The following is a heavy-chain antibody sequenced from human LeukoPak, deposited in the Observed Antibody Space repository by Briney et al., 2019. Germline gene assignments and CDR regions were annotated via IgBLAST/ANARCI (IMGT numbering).Heavy chain of an antibody. CDR3: ARESGRWLQSTPDY. CDR2: IYTSGST. CDR1: GGSISSYY. Sequence: SETLSLTCTVSGGSISSYYWSWIRQPAGKGLEWIGRIYTSGSTNYNPSLKSRVTLSVDTSKNQFSLKLSSVTAADTAVYYCARESGRWLQSTPDYWGQGTLVTVSS. D-gene: IGHD5-24*01. V-gene: IGHV4-4*07. J-gene: IGHJ4*02.